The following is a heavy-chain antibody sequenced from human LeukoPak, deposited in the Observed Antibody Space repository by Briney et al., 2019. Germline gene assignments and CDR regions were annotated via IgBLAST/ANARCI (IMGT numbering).Heavy chain of an antibody. J-gene: IGHJ5*02. CDR1: GFTFSSYS. D-gene: IGHD4-17*01. CDR3: AKESTVTPGNVNWFDP. Sequence: GGSLRLSCAASGFTFSSYSMNWVRQAPGKGLEWVSYISSSSSTIYYADSVKGRFTISRDNSRNTLYLRIKSLRAEDTAMYYCAKESTVTPGNVNWFDPWGQGTLVTVSS. V-gene: IGHV3-48*01. CDR2: ISSSSSTI.